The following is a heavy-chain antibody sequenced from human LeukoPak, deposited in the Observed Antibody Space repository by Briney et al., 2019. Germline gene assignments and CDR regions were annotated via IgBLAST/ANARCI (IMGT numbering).Heavy chain of an antibody. J-gene: IGHJ3*02. CDR3: AKGFDSSSDAFDI. CDR2: ISGSGGST. D-gene: IGHD6-6*01. V-gene: IGHV3-23*01. Sequence: GGSLRLSCAASGFTFSSYAMSWVRQAPGKGLEWVSAISGSGGSTYYADSVKGRLTISRDNSKNTLYLQMNSLRAEDTAVYYCAKGFDSSSDAFDIWGQGTMVTVSP. CDR1: GFTFSSYA.